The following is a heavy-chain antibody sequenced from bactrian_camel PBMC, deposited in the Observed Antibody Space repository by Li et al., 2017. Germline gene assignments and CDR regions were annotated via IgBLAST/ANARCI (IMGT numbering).Heavy chain of an antibody. D-gene: IGHD7*01. CDR3: ASGGTWKLIY. V-gene: IGHV3S40*01. J-gene: IGHJ4*01. Sequence: DVQLVESGGGLVQPGGSLRLSCAASGNTYSRYSMGWFRQTPGKEREGVAAIYLGSGDTYYADSVKGRFTISRDNAKNTVYLQMNSLKPEDTAMYYCASGGTWKLIYWGQGTQVTVS. CDR2: IYLGSGDT. CDR1: GNTYSRYS.